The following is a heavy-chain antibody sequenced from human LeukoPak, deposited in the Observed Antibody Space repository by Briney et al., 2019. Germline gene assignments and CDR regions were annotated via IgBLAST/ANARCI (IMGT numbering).Heavy chain of an antibody. CDR2: IIPIFGTA. CDR3: ARDTIFGVVRRFGWFDP. Sequence: AAVTVSCKASGGTFSSYAISWVRQAHGQGREGMGGIIPIFGTANYTQKYQGSVTITADESTSTAYMELSSLRSEDTAVYYCARDTIFGVVRRFGWFDPWGQGTLVTVSS. J-gene: IGHJ5*02. V-gene: IGHV1-69*13. CDR1: GGTFSSYA. D-gene: IGHD3-3*01.